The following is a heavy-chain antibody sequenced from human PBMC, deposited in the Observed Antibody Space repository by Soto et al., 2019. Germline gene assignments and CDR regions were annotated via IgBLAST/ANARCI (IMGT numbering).Heavy chain of an antibody. J-gene: IGHJ6*02. D-gene: IGHD3-10*01. CDR2: IDSSGGGT. CDR1: GFTFSSYG. CDR3: AKDGALVRGVILDYYYGMDV. V-gene: IGHV3-23*01. Sequence: PGGSLRLSCAASGFTFSSYGMSWVRQAPGKGLEWVSTIDSSGGGTFYTDSVKGRFTISRDNSKNTLYLQMNSLRVEDTAVYYCAKDGALVRGVILDYYYGMDVWGQGTTVTVSS.